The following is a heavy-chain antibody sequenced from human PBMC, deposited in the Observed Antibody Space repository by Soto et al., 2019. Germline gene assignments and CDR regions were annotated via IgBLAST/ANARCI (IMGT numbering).Heavy chain of an antibody. Sequence: EVQLVQSGGGLIQPGGSLRLSCAASEFRVSNNYMNWVRQAPGKGLEWVSLIYSHGGTAYADSVKGRFTISRDSSKNTLYLQMNNLRVEDTAVYYCARKTDSGGSGGFWGQGTLVTVSS. J-gene: IGHJ4*02. V-gene: IGHV3-53*01. CDR3: ARKTDSGGSGGF. CDR1: EFRVSNNY. D-gene: IGHD2-15*01. CDR2: IYSHGGT.